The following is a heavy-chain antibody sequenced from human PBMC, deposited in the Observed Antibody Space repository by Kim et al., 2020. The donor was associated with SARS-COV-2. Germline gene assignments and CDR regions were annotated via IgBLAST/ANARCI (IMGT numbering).Heavy chain of an antibody. CDR2: TA. J-gene: IGHJ4*02. Sequence: TAHYAQKFQGRVTITADESTSTAYMELSSLRSEDTAVYYCARELVSHFDYWGQGTLVTVSS. D-gene: IGHD1-20*01. V-gene: IGHV1-69*01. CDR3: ARELVSHFDY.